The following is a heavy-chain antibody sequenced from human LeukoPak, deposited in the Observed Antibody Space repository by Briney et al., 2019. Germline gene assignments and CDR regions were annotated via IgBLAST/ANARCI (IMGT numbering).Heavy chain of an antibody. V-gene: IGHV4-4*07. Sequence: SETLSLTCIVSGGSISSYFWSWIRQPAGKGLEWIGRIYSSGSTNYNPSLKSRVTMSVDTSKNQFSLKVNSVTAADTAVYYCARDLVGSGRPFDYWGQGILATVSS. CDR2: IYSSGST. CDR1: GGSISSYF. J-gene: IGHJ4*02. D-gene: IGHD6-19*01. CDR3: ARDLVGSGRPFDY.